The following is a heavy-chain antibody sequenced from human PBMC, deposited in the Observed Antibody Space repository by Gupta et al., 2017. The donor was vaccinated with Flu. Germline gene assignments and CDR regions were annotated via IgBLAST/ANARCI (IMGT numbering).Heavy chain of an antibody. D-gene: IGHD2-2*01. V-gene: IGHV3-30*18. Sequence: QMQLVESGGGVVQFGTSLRLSRDASGFTFSGYGMHWVRQAPGKGLEWVADIASDGSHKDYADSVRGRFTISRDNSKNTLSLEMDSLRVEDTAVDYCAKDGPWTASCPYYCYYMDVWGKGTTVTVAS. CDR1: GFTFSGYG. CDR2: IASDGSHK. J-gene: IGHJ6*03. CDR3: AKDGPWTASCPYYCYYMDV.